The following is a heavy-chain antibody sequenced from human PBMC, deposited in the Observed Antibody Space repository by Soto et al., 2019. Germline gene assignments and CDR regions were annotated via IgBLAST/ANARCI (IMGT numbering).Heavy chain of an antibody. CDR1: GDSVSSVGFH. CDR3: ARAPVGLDTISYFDY. CDR2: IYNGGST. D-gene: IGHD3-3*01. V-gene: IGHV4-30-4*01. Sequence: QVQLQESGPGLVKPSETLSLTCTVSGDSVSSVGFHWAWLRRPPGKGLEWIGYIYNGGSTYYRPSLESRMQMSQDATRNHYALSLTSVTAADTAVYFCARAPVGLDTISYFDYWGQGKLVTVSS. J-gene: IGHJ4*02.